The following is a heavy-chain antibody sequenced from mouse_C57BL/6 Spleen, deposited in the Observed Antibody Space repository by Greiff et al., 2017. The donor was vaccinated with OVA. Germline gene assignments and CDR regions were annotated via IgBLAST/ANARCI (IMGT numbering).Heavy chain of an antibody. CDR1: GYTFTSYW. D-gene: IGHD2-3*01. Sequence: VQLQQPGAELVMPGASVKLSCKASGYTFTSYWMHWVKQRPGQGLEWIGEIDPSDSYTNYNQKFKGKSTLTVDKSSSTAYMQLSSLTSEDSAVYYCARWDGGGYFDVWGTGTTVTVSS. CDR3: ARWDGGGYFDV. J-gene: IGHJ1*03. V-gene: IGHV1-69*01. CDR2: IDPSDSYT.